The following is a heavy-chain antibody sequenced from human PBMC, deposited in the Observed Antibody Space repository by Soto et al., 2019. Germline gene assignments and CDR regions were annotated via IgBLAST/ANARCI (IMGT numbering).Heavy chain of an antibody. J-gene: IGHJ6*02. Sequence: SETLSLTCTVSGGYISSSSYYWGWIRQPPGKGLEWIGSIYYSGSTYYNPSLKSRVTISVDTSKNQFSLKLSSVTAADTAVYYCAIIAAAGSYYYYYGMDVWGQGTTVTVSS. CDR2: IYYSGST. D-gene: IGHD6-13*01. CDR1: GGYISSSSYY. CDR3: AIIAAAGSYYYYYGMDV. V-gene: IGHV4-39*01.